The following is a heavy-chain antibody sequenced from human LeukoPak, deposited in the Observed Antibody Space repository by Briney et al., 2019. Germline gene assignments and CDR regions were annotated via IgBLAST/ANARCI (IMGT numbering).Heavy chain of an antibody. D-gene: IGHD6-19*01. CDR2: ISGSGGTT. CDR1: GFPLSSYA. V-gene: IGHV3-23*01. CDR3: AKDQGYSSAWYSRDGFDM. J-gene: IGHJ3*02. Sequence: GGSVRLLCAASGFPLSSYAMRWVRQAPGKGLEWVSAISGSGGTTYYAVSVKGRFTISRDNSKNMQYLQVNSLRAEDTAVYYCAKDQGYSSAWYSRDGFDMWGQGTMVTVSS.